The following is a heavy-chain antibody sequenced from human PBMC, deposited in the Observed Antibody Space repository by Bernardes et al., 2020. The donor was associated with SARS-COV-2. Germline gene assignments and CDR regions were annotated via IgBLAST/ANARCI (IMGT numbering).Heavy chain of an antibody. CDR3: ATRGRGGWYHDY. D-gene: IGHD6-19*01. Sequence: VESLRLSCAVSDFTVSDNYMSWVRQAPGKGLEWVSVIYRGGATYYADSVKGRFTISRDKSKNTLYLQMNSLRAEDTAVYYCATRGRGGWYHDYWGQGTLVTVSS. V-gene: IGHV3-53*01. CDR1: DFTVSDNY. J-gene: IGHJ4*02. CDR2: IYRGGAT.